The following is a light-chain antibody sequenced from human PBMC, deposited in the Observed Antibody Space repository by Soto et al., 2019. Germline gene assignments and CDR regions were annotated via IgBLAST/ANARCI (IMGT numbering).Light chain of an antibody. CDR3: QQSFTTPLT. J-gene: IGKJ4*01. CDR2: AAS. Sequence: DMQMTQSPSSLSASVGARAAITCRASQTISSYFNWYQQKPEKAPKLLIFAASSLQTGVPSRFSGSGSGTDFTLNISSLQPEDFATYFCQQSFTTPLTFGGGTKVDIK. V-gene: IGKV1-39*01. CDR1: QTISSY.